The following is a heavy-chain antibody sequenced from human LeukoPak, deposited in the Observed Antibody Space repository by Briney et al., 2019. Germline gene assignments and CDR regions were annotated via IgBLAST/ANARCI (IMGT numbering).Heavy chain of an antibody. V-gene: IGHV4-39*02. CDR1: GGSISSSSYY. D-gene: IGHD2-2*01. CDR2: IYYSGST. Sequence: PSETLSLTCTVSGGSISSSSYYWGWIRQPPGKGLEWIGSIYYSGSTYYNPSLKSRVTISVDTSKNQFSLKLSSVTAADTAVYYCAREPCSSTSCYDGWDYNWFDPWGQGTLVTVSS. CDR3: AREPCSSTSCYDGWDYNWFDP. J-gene: IGHJ5*02.